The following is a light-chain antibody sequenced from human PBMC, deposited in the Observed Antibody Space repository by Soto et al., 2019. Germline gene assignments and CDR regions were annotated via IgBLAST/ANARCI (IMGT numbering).Light chain of an antibody. CDR2: EVR. CDR1: SSDIGGYNS. Sequence: QSALTQPASVSGSPGQSITISCTGTSSDIGGYNSVSWYQQHPGKAPKLMIYEVRNRPSGISNRFSGSKSGNTAPLTISGLQAEDEADYYCSSYTSSVAHVFGTGTKVTVL. J-gene: IGLJ1*01. CDR3: SSYTSSVAHV. V-gene: IGLV2-14*01.